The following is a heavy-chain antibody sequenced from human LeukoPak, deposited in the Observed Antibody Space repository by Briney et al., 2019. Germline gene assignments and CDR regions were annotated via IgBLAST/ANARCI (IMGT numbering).Heavy chain of an antibody. D-gene: IGHD2-2*01. V-gene: IGHV1-18*01. CDR1: GYTFTSYG. CDR2: ISAYNGNT. Sequence: EASVKVSCKASGYTFTSYGISWVRQAPGQGLEWMGWISAYNGNTNYAQKLQGRVAMTTDTSTSTAYMELRSLRSDDTAVYYCARARYCSSTSCQVYYYYGMDVWAKGPRSPSP. CDR3: ARARYCSSTSCQVYYYYGMDV. J-gene: IGHJ6*02.